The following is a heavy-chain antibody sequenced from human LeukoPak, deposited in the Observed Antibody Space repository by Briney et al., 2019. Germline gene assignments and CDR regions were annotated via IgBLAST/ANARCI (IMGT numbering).Heavy chain of an antibody. Sequence: GGSLRLSCAASGFTFSSYAMSWVRQAPGKGLEWVSAISGSGGSTYYADSVKGRFTISRDNSKNTLYLQMNSLRAEDTAVYYCAKRNMVRSQAPWFDPWGQGTLVTVSS. V-gene: IGHV3-23*01. CDR2: ISGSGGST. J-gene: IGHJ5*02. D-gene: IGHD3-10*01. CDR3: AKRNMVRSQAPWFDP. CDR1: GFTFSSYA.